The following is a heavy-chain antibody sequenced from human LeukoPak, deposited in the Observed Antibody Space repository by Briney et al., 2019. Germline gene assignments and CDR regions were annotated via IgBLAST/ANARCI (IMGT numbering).Heavy chain of an antibody. J-gene: IGHJ4*02. D-gene: IGHD2-15*01. CDR2: IYYSGRT. CDR1: GGSLSSYY. CDR3: ARWGGGRLAAFDY. V-gene: IGHV4-59*01. Sequence: SETLSLTCTVSGGSLSSYYWTWIRQPPGKGLEWIGYIYYSGRTYYNPSLKSRVTISVDTSKNQFSLKLSSVTAADTAVYLCARWGGGRLAAFDYWGPGTLVTVSS.